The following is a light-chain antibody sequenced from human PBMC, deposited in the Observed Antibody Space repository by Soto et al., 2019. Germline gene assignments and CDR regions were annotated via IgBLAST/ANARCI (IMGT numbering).Light chain of an antibody. Sequence: DIQMTQSPSTLPASVGDRVTITCRASQSIGTWLAWYQQKPGGAPRLLIYDVSNLESGVPSRFSGSGSGPEFTLTITSLQPEDFGIYYCQQYDSSRTFGQGTKV. CDR2: DVS. J-gene: IGKJ1*01. CDR1: QSIGTW. V-gene: IGKV1-5*01. CDR3: QQYDSSRT.